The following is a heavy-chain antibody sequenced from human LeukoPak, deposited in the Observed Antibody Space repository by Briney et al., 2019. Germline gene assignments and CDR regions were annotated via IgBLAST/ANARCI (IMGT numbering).Heavy chain of an antibody. Sequence: PSETLSLTCAVYGGSFSGYYWSWIRQPPGKGLEWIGEINHSGSTNYNPSLKSRVTISVDTSKNQFSLKLSSVTAADTAVYYCARDWGWELDYWGQGTLVTVSS. CDR1: GGSFSGYY. V-gene: IGHV4-34*01. D-gene: IGHD3-16*01. J-gene: IGHJ4*02. CDR2: INHSGST. CDR3: ARDWGWELDY.